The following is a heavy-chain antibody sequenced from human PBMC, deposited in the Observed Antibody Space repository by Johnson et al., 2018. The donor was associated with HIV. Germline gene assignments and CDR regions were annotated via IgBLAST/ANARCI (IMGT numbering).Heavy chain of an antibody. CDR2: INWNGGST. V-gene: IGHV3-20*04. CDR3: ARELEGDYACDI. D-gene: IGHD3-10*01. Sequence: VQLVESGGALVKPWGSLRLSCAASGFTFDDYAMHWVRQAPGKGLEWVSGINWNGGSTGYADSVKGRFTISRDNAKNSLYLQMNSLRAGDTAVYYCARELEGDYACDIWGQGTMVTVSS. J-gene: IGHJ3*02. CDR1: GFTFDDYA.